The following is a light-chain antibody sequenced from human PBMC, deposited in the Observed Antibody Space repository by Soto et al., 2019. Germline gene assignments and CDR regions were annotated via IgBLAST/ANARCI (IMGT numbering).Light chain of an antibody. CDR3: QQYNSWPPFT. CDR2: GAS. J-gene: IGKJ3*01. CDR1: QSVSSN. Sequence: EIVMTQSPATLSVSPGERATLSCGASQSVSSNLAWYQQKPGQAPRLLIYGASTRAAGIPARFSGSGSGTEFTLTISSLQSEDFAVYYCQQYNSWPPFTFGPGTKVHIK. V-gene: IGKV3-15*01.